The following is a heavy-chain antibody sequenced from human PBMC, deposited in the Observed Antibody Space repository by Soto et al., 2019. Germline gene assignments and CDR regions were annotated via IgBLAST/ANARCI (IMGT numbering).Heavy chain of an antibody. CDR2: ISGSGGST. CDR3: ATRLSKLSGFRFDY. D-gene: IGHD3-3*01. CDR1: GFTFGIFA. Sequence: GGSLRLSCAASGFTFGIFAMSWVRQAPGKGLEWVSAISGSGGSTYYADSVKGRFTISRDNSKNTLYLQMNSLRAEDTAVYYCATRLSKLSGFRFDYWGQGTLVTVSS. J-gene: IGHJ4*02. V-gene: IGHV3-23*01.